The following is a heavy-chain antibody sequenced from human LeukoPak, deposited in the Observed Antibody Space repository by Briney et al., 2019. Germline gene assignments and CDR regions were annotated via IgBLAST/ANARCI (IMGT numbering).Heavy chain of an antibody. J-gene: IGHJ4*01. D-gene: IGHD5-18*01. CDR1: GFTFGNYW. V-gene: IGHV3-74*01. CDR3: ARVRYSYGYDW. CDR2: INSDGRSI. Sequence: GGSLRLSCAASGFTFGNYWMHWVRQAPGKGLVWVSRINSDGRSISYADSVKGRFTISRDNAKNTLYLQMNSLRAEDTAVYYCARVRYSYGYDWWGHGTLVTVSS.